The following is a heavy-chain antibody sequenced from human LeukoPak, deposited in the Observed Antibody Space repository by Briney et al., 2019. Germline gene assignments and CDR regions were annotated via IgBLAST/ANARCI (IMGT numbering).Heavy chain of an antibody. D-gene: IGHD1-26*01. CDR3: ARTGMGGNVWIDS. CDR2: MNPNSGDT. Sequence: ASVKVSCKTSGYNFKTSGITWVRQAPGQGLEWMGWMNPNSGDTGYAQKFQGRVTMTRDTSITTAYMELTSLTSDDTAIFYCARTGMGGNVWIDSWGQGTLVTVSS. V-gene: IGHV1-8*02. CDR1: GYNFKTSG. J-gene: IGHJ5*01.